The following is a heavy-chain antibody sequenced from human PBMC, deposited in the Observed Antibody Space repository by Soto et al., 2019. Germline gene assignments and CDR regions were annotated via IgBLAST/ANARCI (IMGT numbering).Heavy chain of an antibody. D-gene: IGHD6-13*01. CDR1: GYTFTSYW. V-gene: IGHV5-10-1*01. Sequence: GESLKISCQGSGYTFTSYWITWVRQMPGKGLEWMGRIDPTDSYTNYSPSFQGHVTISADESINTAYLQWSSLKASDTAMYYCARNSYSSRWDYFDYWGQGTLVTVSS. J-gene: IGHJ4*02. CDR3: ARNSYSSRWDYFDY. CDR2: IDPTDSYT.